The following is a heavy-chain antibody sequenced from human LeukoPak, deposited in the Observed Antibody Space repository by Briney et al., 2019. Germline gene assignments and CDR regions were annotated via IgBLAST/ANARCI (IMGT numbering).Heavy chain of an antibody. CDR2: IYYSGST. J-gene: IGHJ4*02. V-gene: IGHV4-59*01. CDR1: GGSISSYY. D-gene: IGHD6-19*01. Sequence: SETLSLTCTVSGGSISSYYWSWIRQPPGRGLEWIGCIYYSGSTNYNPSLKSRVTISVDTSKNQFSLKLSSVTAADTAVYYCARDLGSYSSGWYVNYWGQGTLVTVSS. CDR3: ARDLGSYSSGWYVNY.